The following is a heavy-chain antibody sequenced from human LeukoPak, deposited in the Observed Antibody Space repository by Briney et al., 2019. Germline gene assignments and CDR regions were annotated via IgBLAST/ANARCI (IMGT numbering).Heavy chain of an antibody. J-gene: IGHJ4*02. CDR2: IIPIFGTA. CDR3: ARSLGVPTYYYDSSGYYYGY. V-gene: IGHV1-69*13. Sequence: SVKVSCKASGGTFSSYAISWVRQAPGQGLEWMGGIIPIFGTANYAQKFQGRVTITADESTSTAYMELSSLGSEDTAVYYCARSLGVPTYYYDSSGYYYGYWGQGTLVTVSS. CDR1: GGTFSSYA. D-gene: IGHD3-22*01.